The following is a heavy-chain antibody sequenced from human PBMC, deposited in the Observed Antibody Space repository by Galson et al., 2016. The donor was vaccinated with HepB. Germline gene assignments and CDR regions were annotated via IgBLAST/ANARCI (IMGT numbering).Heavy chain of an antibody. CDR1: GGTFNSYA. J-gene: IGHJ4*02. CDR2: IVPIFGTP. V-gene: IGHV1-69*06. D-gene: IGHD2-15*01. CDR3: ARGSGESTPPFDF. Sequence: SVKVSCKASGGTFNSYAFSWVRQAPGQGLEWMGGIVPIFGTPNYAQKFQGRVTITADKSTSTAYMELSSLTSEDTAVYYCARGSGESTPPFDFWGRGTLVTVSS.